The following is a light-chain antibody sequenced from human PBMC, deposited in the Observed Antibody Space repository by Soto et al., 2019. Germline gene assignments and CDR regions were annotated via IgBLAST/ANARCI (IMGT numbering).Light chain of an antibody. CDR2: DVS. CDR1: SSDVGGYNY. J-gene: IGLJ2*01. Sequence: QSALTQPASVSGSPGQSITISCTGTSSDVGGYNYVSWYQQHPGKSPKFMIYDVSNRPSGVSNRFSGSESGNTASLTISGLQAEDEADYYCSSYTSSSTLLFVGGTKLTVL. CDR3: SSYTSSSTLL. V-gene: IGLV2-14*01.